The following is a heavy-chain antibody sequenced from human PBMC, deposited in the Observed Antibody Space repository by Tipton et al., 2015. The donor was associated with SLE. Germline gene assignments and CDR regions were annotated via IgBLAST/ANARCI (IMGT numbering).Heavy chain of an antibody. CDR3: ARAGTVTTSGRWYFDL. Sequence: QLVQSGAEVKNPGASVKDSCKASGYTFHNYGINWVRQAPGQGLEWMGWISPNNVNTNYAQKLHGRVTMTTATSTSTAYMELRSLRSADTALYYCARAGTVTTSGRWYFDLWGRGSLLTVSS. CDR2: ISPNNVNT. CDR1: GYTFHNYG. V-gene: IGHV1-18*01. J-gene: IGHJ2*01. D-gene: IGHD4-17*01.